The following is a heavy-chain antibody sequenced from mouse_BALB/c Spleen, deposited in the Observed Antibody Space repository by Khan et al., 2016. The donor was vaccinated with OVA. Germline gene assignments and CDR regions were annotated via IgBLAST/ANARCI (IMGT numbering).Heavy chain of an antibody. CDR3: ARDGSRYNYAMDY. V-gene: IGHV3-2*02. D-gene: IGHD2-3*01. CDR1: GYSITSDYA. J-gene: IGHJ4*01. Sequence: LQQSGPGLVKPSQSLSLTCTVTGYSITSDYAWNWIRQFPGNKLEWMCYISYSGSTNYNPALKSRISITRDTSKNQFFLQLNSVTTEDTATYYCARDGSRYNYAMDYGGQGTSVTVSS. CDR2: ISYSGST.